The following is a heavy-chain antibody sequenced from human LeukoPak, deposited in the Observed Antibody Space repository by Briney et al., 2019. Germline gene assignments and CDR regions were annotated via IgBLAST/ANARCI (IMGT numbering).Heavy chain of an antibody. CDR1: GVSISSNNW. D-gene: IGHD4-17*01. V-gene: IGHV4-4*02. J-gene: IGHJ4*02. CDR3: ARVHGDQSDN. Sequence: SETLSLTCAVSGVSISSNNWWTWFRHPPGRGLEWIGEIYHSGSTNYNPSLKSRLTISVDKSKNQVSLTLRSVTAADTAVYYCARVHGDQSDNWGQGTLVTVSS. CDR2: IYHSGST.